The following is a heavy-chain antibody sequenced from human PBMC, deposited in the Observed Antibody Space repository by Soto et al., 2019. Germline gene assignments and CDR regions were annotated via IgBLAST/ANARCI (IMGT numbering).Heavy chain of an antibody. V-gene: IGHV1-18*01. CDR3: ARDGSGIAVDGRLDY. D-gene: IGHD6-19*01. CDR1: RGTVTSYG. Sequence: ICRGASRGTVTSYGTGWSRKTPGQGLEWMGWISAYNGNTNYAQKLQGRVTMTTDTSTSTAYMELRSLRSDDTAVYYCARDGSGIAVDGRLDYWGQGTLVTVSS. J-gene: IGHJ4*02. CDR2: ISAYNGNT.